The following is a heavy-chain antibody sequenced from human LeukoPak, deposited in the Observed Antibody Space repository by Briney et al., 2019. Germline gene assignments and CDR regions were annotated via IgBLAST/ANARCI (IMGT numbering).Heavy chain of an antibody. V-gene: IGHV3-7*01. J-gene: IGHJ6*03. CDR3: ARDGAYYYGSGSYPPPYYYMDV. Sequence: GGSLRLSCAASGFTFSSYWMNWVRQAPGKGLEWVANIKQDGSEKYYVDSVKGRFTISRDNAKKSLYLQMNSLRAEDTAVYYCARDGAYYYGSGSYPPPYYYMDVWGKGTTVTVSS. CDR2: IKQDGSEK. D-gene: IGHD3-10*01. CDR1: GFTFSSYW.